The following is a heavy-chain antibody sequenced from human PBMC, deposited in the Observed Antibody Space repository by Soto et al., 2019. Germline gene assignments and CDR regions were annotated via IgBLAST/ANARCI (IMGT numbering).Heavy chain of an antibody. CDR2: IFSNDEK. CDR1: GFSLSNSRMG. V-gene: IGHV2-26*01. D-gene: IGHD3-22*01. CDR3: ARDYYDSSGYYYFDY. Sequence: SGPTLVNPTQTLTLTCTVSGFSLSNSRMGVSWIRQPPGKALEWLAHIFSNDEKSYSTSLNSRLTISKDTSKTQVVLTMTNMDPVDTATYYCARDYYDSSGYYYFDYWGQGTLVTVSS. J-gene: IGHJ4*02.